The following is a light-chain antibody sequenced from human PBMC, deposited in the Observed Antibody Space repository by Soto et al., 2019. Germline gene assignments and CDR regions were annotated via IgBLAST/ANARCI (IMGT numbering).Light chain of an antibody. CDR3: QQYMSYS. Sequence: DIQMTQSPSSVSASVGDRSTITCRSSQGISSWLAWYQQKPGKAPKLLIYHASTLESGVPSRFSGSGSGTEFTLTISSLQPDDFATYYCQQYMSYSFGQGTKVDI. CDR2: HAS. V-gene: IGKV1-5*01. CDR1: QGISSW. J-gene: IGKJ1*01.